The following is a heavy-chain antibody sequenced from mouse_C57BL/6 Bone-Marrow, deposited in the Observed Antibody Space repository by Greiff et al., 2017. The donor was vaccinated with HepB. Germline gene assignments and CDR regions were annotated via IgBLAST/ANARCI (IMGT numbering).Heavy chain of an antibody. CDR3: ARRDNYYGSSPYYFDY. D-gene: IGHD1-1*01. V-gene: IGHV1-80*01. Sequence: VKLQESGAELVKPGASVKISCKASGYAFSSYWMNWVKQRPGKGLEWIGQIYPGDGDTNYNGKFKGKATLTADKSSSTAYMQLSSLTSEDSAVYFCARRDNYYGSSPYYFDYWGQGTTLTVSS. CDR1: GYAFSSYW. CDR2: IYPGDGDT. J-gene: IGHJ2*01.